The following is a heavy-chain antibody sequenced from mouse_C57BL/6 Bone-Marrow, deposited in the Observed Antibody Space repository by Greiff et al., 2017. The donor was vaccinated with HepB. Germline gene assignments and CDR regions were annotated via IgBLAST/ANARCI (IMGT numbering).Heavy chain of an antibody. CDR3: ARQDSYYSNSYAMDY. Sequence: QVQLQRPGAELVKPGASVKLSCKASGYTFTSYWMHWVKQRPGQGLEWIGMIHPNSGSTNYNEKFKSKATLTVDKSSSTAYMQLSSLTSEDSAVYYCARQDSYYSNSYAMDYWGQGTSVTVSS. D-gene: IGHD2-5*01. CDR1: GYTFTSYW. J-gene: IGHJ4*01. V-gene: IGHV1-64*01. CDR2: IHPNSGST.